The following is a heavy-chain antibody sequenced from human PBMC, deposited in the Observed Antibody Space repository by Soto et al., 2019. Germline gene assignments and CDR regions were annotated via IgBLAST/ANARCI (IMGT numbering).Heavy chain of an antibody. J-gene: IGHJ2*01. CDR2: ISAYNGNT. CDR1: GYTFTSYG. CDR3: ASSTRGGYFDL. V-gene: IGHV1-18*01. Sequence: GASVKVSCKASGYTFTSYGISWVRQAPGQGLEWMGWISAYNGNTNYAQKLQGRVTMTTDTSTSTAYMGLRSLRSGDTAVYYCASSTRGGYFDLWGRGTLVTVSS. D-gene: IGHD6-13*01.